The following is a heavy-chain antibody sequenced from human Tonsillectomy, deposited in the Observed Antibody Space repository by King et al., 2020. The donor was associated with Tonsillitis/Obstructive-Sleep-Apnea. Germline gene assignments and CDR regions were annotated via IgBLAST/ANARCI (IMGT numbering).Heavy chain of an antibody. J-gene: IGHJ4*02. CDR2: INHGGST. Sequence: QVQLQQWGAGLLKPSETLSLTCAVYGGSFSGYYWSWIRQPPGKGLEWIGEINHGGSTNYNPSLKSRVTISVDTSNNQFSLKLTSVTAAETGVYYCAGERDYGDYRRGWGQGTLVTVSS. D-gene: IGHD4-17*01. V-gene: IGHV4-34*01. CDR1: GGSFSGYY. CDR3: AGERDYGDYRRG.